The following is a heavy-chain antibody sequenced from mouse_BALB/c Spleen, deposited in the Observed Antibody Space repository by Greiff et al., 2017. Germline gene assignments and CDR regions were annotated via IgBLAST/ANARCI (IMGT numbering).Heavy chain of an antibody. CDR1: GFNIKDYY. CDR3: NAAYYYGSSYDAMDY. V-gene: IGHV14-4*02. J-gene: IGHJ4*01. Sequence: EVQLQQSGAELVRSGASVKLSCTASGFNIKDYYMHWVKQRPEQGLEWIGWIDPENGDTEYAPKFQGKATMTADTTSNTAYLQLSSLTSEDTAVYYCNAAYYYGSSYDAMDYWGQGTSVTVSS. CDR2: IDPENGDT. D-gene: IGHD1-1*01.